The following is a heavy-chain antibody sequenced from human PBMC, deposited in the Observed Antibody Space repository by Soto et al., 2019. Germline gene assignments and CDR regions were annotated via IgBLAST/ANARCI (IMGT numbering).Heavy chain of an antibody. D-gene: IGHD5-18*01. Sequence: ASVKVSCKASGYTFTSYAMHWVRQAPGQRLEWMGWINAGNGNTKYSQKFQGRVTMTRDTSTSTVYMELSSLRSEDTAVYYCARAFEYSYGNWFDPWGQGTLVTVSS. V-gene: IGHV1-3*01. CDR3: ARAFEYSYGNWFDP. J-gene: IGHJ5*02. CDR2: INAGNGNT. CDR1: GYTFTSYA.